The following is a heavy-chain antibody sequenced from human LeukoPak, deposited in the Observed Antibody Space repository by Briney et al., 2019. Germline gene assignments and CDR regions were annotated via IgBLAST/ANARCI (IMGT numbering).Heavy chain of an antibody. D-gene: IGHD1-26*01. Sequence: PGGSLRLSCAASGFTFSNYWMSWVRQAPGKGLEWVANIKQDGSEKYYVDSVKGRFTISRDNAKNSLYLQMNSLRAEDTAVYYCARDGYSGSYHDYWGQGTLVTVSS. CDR1: GFTFSNYW. CDR3: ARDGYSGSYHDY. J-gene: IGHJ4*02. V-gene: IGHV3-7*04. CDR2: IKQDGSEK.